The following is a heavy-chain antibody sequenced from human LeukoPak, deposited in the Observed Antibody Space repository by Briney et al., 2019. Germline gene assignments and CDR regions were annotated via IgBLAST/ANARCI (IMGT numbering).Heavy chain of an antibody. D-gene: IGHD3-9*01. Sequence: SQTLSLTCAISGDSVSTNSVGWNWIRQSPSRGLEWLGRTYYRSKWYNDFAPSVRNRITINPDTSKNQFSLQLNSVTPEDTAVYYCARVPTNYDILTGYYPDAFDIWGQGTMVTVSS. CDR2: TYYRSKWYN. CDR3: ARVPTNYDILTGYYPDAFDI. V-gene: IGHV6-1*01. CDR1: GDSVSTNSVG. J-gene: IGHJ3*02.